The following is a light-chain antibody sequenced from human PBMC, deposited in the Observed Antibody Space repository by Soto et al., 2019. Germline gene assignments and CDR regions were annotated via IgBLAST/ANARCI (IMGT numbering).Light chain of an antibody. V-gene: IGLV2-8*01. CDR3: SSFSSSKISTVV. CDR2: KVN. Sequence: QSALTQPPSASGSPGQSVTISCTGTSSDVGGYNYVSWLQHHTGKAPKLLIYKVNKRSSGVPGRFSGSKSGNPASLSVSGFQAEDDVYYLCSSFSSSKISTVVVGGATQLTLL. J-gene: IGLJ7*01. CDR1: SSDVGGYNY.